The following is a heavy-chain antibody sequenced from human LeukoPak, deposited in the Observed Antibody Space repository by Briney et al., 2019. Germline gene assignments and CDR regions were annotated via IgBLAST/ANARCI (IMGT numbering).Heavy chain of an antibody. CDR1: GFTVSSNY. CDR2: IYSGGST. J-gene: IGHJ4*02. CDR3: ARGIAAAGTPYYDY. D-gene: IGHD6-13*01. V-gene: IGHV3-53*01. Sequence: GGSLRLSCAASGFTVSSNYMSWVRQAPGKGLEWVSVIYSGGSTYYADSVKGRFTISRDNSKNTLYLQMDSLRAEDTAVYYCARGIAAAGTPYYDYWGQGTLVTVSS.